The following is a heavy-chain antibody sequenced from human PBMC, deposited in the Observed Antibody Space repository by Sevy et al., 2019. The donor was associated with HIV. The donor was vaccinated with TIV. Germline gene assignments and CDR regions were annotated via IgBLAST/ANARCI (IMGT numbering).Heavy chain of an antibody. Sequence: GGSLRLSCTASGFTFSDDYMSWIRQAPGKGLEWVSYISSSGSSIYYADSVKGRFTISRDNAKNSLYLQMNSLRAEDTAVYYCARRGRSGGTCAYSWGQGTLVTVSS. D-gene: IGHD2-15*01. CDR2: ISSSGSSI. J-gene: IGHJ5*02. V-gene: IGHV3-11*01. CDR1: GFTFSDDY. CDR3: ARRGRSGGTCAYS.